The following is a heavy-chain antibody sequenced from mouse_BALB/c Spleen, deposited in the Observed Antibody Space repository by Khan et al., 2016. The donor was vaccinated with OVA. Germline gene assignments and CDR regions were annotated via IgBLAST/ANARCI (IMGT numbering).Heavy chain of an antibody. CDR1: GYTFTDYY. CDR2: ISPGSGDT. Sequence: QVQLKESGAELARPGASVKLSCKASGYTFTDYYINWVKQRTGQGLEWIGEISPGSGDTYYNERFKGKATMTADKSSSPAYMQLSSLSSEDSTCDCCARRNYFGYTFAYWGQGTLVTVSA. V-gene: IGHV1-77*01. J-gene: IGHJ3*01. D-gene: IGHD1-2*01. CDR3: ARRNYFGYTFAY.